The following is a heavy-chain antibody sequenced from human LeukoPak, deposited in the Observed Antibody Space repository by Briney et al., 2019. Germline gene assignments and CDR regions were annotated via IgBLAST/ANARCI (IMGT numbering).Heavy chain of an antibody. CDR1: GGSISSGGYY. CDR2: IYHSGST. V-gene: IGHV4-30-2*01. D-gene: IGHD3-16*01. CDR3: ARHWASHHWFDP. J-gene: IGHJ5*02. Sequence: SETLSLTCTVSGGSISSGGYYWSWIRQPPGKGLEWIGYIYHSGSTYYNPSLKSRVTISVDRSKNQFSLKLSSVTAADTAVYYCARHWASHHWFDPWGQGTLVTVSS.